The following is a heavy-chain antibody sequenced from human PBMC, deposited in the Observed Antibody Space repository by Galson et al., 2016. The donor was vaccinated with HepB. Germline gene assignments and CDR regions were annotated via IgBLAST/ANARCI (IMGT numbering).Heavy chain of an antibody. CDR3: ARDKGVAAAGRGNFDY. CDR1: EIPVSSTY. V-gene: IGHV3-53*01. CDR2: VYTGGNT. J-gene: IGHJ4*02. Sequence: SLRLSCAASEIPVSSTYLSWVRQAPGKGLEWVSFVYTGGNTYYADSVKGRFTFSRDNSKNTLYLQMNSLRAEDTAVYYCARDKGVAAAGRGNFDYWGQGTLVTVSS. D-gene: IGHD6-25*01.